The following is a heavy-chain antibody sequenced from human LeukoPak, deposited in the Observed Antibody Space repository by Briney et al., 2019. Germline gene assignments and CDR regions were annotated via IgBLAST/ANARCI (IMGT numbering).Heavy chain of an antibody. J-gene: IGHJ4*02. CDR2: IYYSGST. V-gene: IGHV4-59*01. D-gene: IGHD6-19*01. CDR1: GGSISSYY. Sequence: SETLSLTCTVSGGSISSYYWSWLRQPPGKGLEWIGYIYYSGSTNYNPSLKSRVTISVDTSKNQFSLKLSSVTAADTAVYYCARGAGHSSGWSYWGQGTLVTVSS. CDR3: ARGAGHSSGWSY.